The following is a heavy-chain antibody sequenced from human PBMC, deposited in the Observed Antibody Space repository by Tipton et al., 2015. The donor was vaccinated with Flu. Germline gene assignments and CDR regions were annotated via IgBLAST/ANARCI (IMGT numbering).Heavy chain of an antibody. CDR2: IYYSGST. V-gene: IGHV4-59*01. J-gene: IGHJ4*02. CDR3: AGRGLLTRLTY. D-gene: IGHD3-9*01. Sequence: TLSLTCTVSGGSISSFYWSWIRQPPEKGLEWIGYIYYSGSTNYNPPLKSRVTISVDTSKNQFSLKLTSVTAADTAVYYCAGRGLLTRLTYWGQGTLGTVSS. CDR1: GGSISSFY.